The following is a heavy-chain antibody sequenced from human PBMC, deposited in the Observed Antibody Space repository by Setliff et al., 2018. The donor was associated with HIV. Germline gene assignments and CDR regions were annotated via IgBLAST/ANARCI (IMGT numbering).Heavy chain of an antibody. J-gene: IGHJ4*02. CDR1: GFSLSTSGVG. CDR3: ARIGGGASKLDY. Sequence: SGPTLVNPTQTLTLTCTFSGFSLSTSGVGVGWIRQPPGKALEWLALIYWDDDKRYSPSLKSRLTITKDTSKNQVVLTLTNMDPVDTATYYCARIGGGASKLDYWGPGTLVTVSS. D-gene: IGHD3-3*01. V-gene: IGHV2-5*02. CDR2: IYWDDDK.